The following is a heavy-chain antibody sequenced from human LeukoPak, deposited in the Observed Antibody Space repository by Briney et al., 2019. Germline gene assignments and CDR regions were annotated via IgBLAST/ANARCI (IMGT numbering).Heavy chain of an antibody. J-gene: IGHJ4*02. CDR1: GFTVSTNY. CDR2: FYSGGNT. CDR3: ARGGGAYCGDDCRRTFDY. V-gene: IGHV3-53*01. D-gene: IGHD2-21*02. Sequence: PGGSLRLSCVASGFTVSTNYMSWVRQAPGKGLEWDSVFYSGGNTYYADSVKGRFTISRDTSKNTLYLQMDSLRAEDTAVYYCARGGGAYCGDDCRRTFDYWGQGTLVTVSS.